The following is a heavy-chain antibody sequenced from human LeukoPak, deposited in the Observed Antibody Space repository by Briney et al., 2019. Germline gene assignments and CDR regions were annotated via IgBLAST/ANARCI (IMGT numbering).Heavy chain of an antibody. J-gene: IGHJ4*02. D-gene: IGHD6-13*01. V-gene: IGHV4-4*07. CDR1: GGSISSYY. Sequence: SETLSLTCTVSGGSISSYYWSWIRQPAGKGLEWIGRIYTSGSTNYNPSLKSRVTMSVDTSKNQFSLKLSSVTAADTAVYYCARGIAAAAEYYFDYWGQGTLVTVSS. CDR2: IYTSGST. CDR3: ARGIAAAAEYYFDY.